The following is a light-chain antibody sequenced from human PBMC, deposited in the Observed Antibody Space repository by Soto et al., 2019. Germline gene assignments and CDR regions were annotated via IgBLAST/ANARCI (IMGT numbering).Light chain of an antibody. CDR3: QQLNGSPWT. CDR1: PAIASF. V-gene: IGKV1-9*01. CDR2: GAS. Sequence: DIQMTQSPSTLSASVGDTVTITCRASPAIASFLAWYQQKPGTAPKLLIYGASTLQSGVPSRFSGSRSGTDYTLTIASLQPEDFATYYCQQLNGSPWTFGQGTKVDIK. J-gene: IGKJ1*01.